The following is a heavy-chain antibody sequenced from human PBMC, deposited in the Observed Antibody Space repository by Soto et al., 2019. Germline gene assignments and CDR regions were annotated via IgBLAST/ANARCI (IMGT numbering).Heavy chain of an antibody. D-gene: IGHD2-15*01. V-gene: IGHV3-30-3*01. J-gene: IGHJ6*02. CDR3: ARDRGVAEGYYYYGMDV. CDR1: GFTFSSYA. Sequence: GGSLRLSCAASGFTFSSYAMHWVRQAPGKGLEWVAVISYDGSNKYYADSVKGRFTISRDNSKNTLYLQMNSLRAEDTAVYYCARDRGVAEGYYYYGMDVWGQGTTVTVSS. CDR2: ISYDGSNK.